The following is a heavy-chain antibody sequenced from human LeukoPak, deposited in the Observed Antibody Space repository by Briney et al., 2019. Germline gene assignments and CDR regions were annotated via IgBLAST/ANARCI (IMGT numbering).Heavy chain of an antibody. CDR1: GFTVRSNY. CDR3: AKSTHGSWYSAFDI. CDR2: IYSGGGT. Sequence: GGSLRLSCAASGFTVRSNYMSWVRQAPGKGLEWVAVIYSGGGTYYAGSVKGRFTISRDNPKNTLYLQMNSLRVEDTAVYYCAKSTHGSWYSAFDIWGQGTMVTVSS. J-gene: IGHJ3*02. D-gene: IGHD6-13*01. V-gene: IGHV3-53*01.